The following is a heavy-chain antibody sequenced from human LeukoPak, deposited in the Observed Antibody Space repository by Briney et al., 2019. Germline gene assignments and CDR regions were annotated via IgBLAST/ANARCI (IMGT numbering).Heavy chain of an antibody. CDR3: AVLPGVLMVYEGPDAFDI. Sequence: GGSLRLSCAASGFTFSSYAMHWVRQAPGKGLEWVAVISYDGSNKYYADSVKGRFTISRDNSKNTLYLQMNSLRAEDTAVYYCAVLPGVLMVYEGPDAFDIWGQGTMVTVSS. CDR2: ISYDGSNK. V-gene: IGHV3-30-3*01. CDR1: GFTFSSYA. J-gene: IGHJ3*02. D-gene: IGHD2-8*01.